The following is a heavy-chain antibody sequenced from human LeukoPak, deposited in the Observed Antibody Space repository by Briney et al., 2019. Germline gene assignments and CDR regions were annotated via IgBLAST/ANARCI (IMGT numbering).Heavy chain of an antibody. CDR3: ARLGHCRETNCYSDFYYMDV. CDR2: IIPKFDLT. D-gene: IGHD2-2*02. V-gene: IGHV1-69*04. CDR1: GDTFSNFV. Sequence: SVKVSCKTSGDTFSNFVISWVRQAPGQGLEWMARIIPKFDLTKFAQKFHGRVTITADKSTTTVYLELTNVTSDDTAIYYCARLGHCRETNCYSDFYYMDVWGKGTTVIVSS. J-gene: IGHJ6*03.